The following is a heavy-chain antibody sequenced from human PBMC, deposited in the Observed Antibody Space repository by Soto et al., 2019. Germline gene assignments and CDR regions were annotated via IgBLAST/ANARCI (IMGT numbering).Heavy chain of an antibody. V-gene: IGHV4-4*02. Sequence: SETLSLTCAVSSGSIISSNWWSWVRQPPGKGLEWIGEIYHSGSTNYNPSLKSRVTISVDKSKNQFSLKLSSVTAADTAVYYCARLSILYYYYYMDVWGKGTTVTVSS. J-gene: IGHJ6*03. CDR3: ARLSILYYYYYMDV. CDR1: SGSIISSNW. CDR2: IYHSGST.